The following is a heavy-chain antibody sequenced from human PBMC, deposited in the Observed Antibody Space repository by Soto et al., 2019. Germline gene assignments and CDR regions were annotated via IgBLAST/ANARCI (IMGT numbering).Heavy chain of an antibody. Sequence: SETLSLTCTVSGGSISSYYWSWIRQPPGKGLEWIGYIYYSGSTNYNPSLKSRVTISVDTSKNQFSLKLSSVTAADTAVYYCARDKDDYGDYRWFDPWGQGTLVTVSS. D-gene: IGHD4-17*01. CDR2: IYYSGST. J-gene: IGHJ5*02. CDR1: GGSISSYY. V-gene: IGHV4-59*01. CDR3: ARDKDDYGDYRWFDP.